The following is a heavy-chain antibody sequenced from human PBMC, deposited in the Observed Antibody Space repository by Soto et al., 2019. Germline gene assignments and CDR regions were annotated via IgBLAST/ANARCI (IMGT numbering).Heavy chain of an antibody. D-gene: IGHD6-6*01. J-gene: IGHJ4*02. CDR3: ARGTIVARQHLDY. V-gene: IGHV3-30*03. Sequence: QVQLVESGGGVVQPGKSLRLSCAASGFTFSSYAMHWARQAPGKGLEWVTVVSIRGGDEYYAESVRGRFTISRDDSKTTLYLQRDSLGVEDTAVYYCARGTIVARQHLDYWGQGPLVTVSS. CDR2: VSIRGGDE. CDR1: GFTFSSYA.